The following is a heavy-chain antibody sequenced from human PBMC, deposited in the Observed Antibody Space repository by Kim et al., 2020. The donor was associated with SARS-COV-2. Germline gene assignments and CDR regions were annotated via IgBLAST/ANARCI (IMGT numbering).Heavy chain of an antibody. CDR3: ARDSVGFGELFGATFSTDY. D-gene: IGHD3-10*01. CDR1: GGTFSSYA. CDR2: IIPIFGTA. J-gene: IGHJ4*02. Sequence: SVKVSCKASGGTFSSYAISWVRRAPGQGLEWMGGIIPIFGTANYAQKFQGRVTITADESTSTAYMELSSLRSEDTAVYYCARDSVGFGELFGATFSTDYWGQGTLVTVSS. V-gene: IGHV1-69*13.